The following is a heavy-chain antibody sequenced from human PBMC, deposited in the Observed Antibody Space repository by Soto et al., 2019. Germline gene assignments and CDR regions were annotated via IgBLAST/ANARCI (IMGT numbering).Heavy chain of an antibody. CDR3: AXLEGLATISYYFDF. CDR1: DDSINSDKYY. V-gene: IGHV4-39*01. Sequence: QLQLQESGPGLVKPSETLSLTCSVSDDSINSDKYYWGWIRQPPGKGLEWIGSIYYRGNAYYNPSLQTRVTISLDKSRSQFSLKLNSVTAADSAVYFCAXLEGLATISYYFDFWGPGALVTVSS. CDR2: IYYRGNA. D-gene: IGHD3-9*01. J-gene: IGHJ4*02.